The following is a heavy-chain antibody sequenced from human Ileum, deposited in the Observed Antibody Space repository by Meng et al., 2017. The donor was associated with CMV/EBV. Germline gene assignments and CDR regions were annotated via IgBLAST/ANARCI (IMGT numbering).Heavy chain of an antibody. CDR1: GFSSATDA. J-gene: IGHJ6*02. V-gene: IGHV3-23*03. D-gene: IGHD5-24*01. CDR2: IYSGGDRT. Sequence: AESLCLSCAVSGFSSATDALSWVRQAPGQGLEWVSVIYSGGDRTFYANPVKSRFTYFRDNSKNTLYLHMSSLGAEDTAIYYCARDDANVRTLNGSYYDYGMDVWGQGTTVTVSS. CDR3: ARDDANVRTLNGSYYDYGMDV.